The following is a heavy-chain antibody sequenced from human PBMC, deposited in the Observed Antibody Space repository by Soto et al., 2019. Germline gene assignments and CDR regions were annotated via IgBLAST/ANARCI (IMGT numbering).Heavy chain of an antibody. CDR3: AKDGADTGTYYFDY. Sequence: VQLVESGGGVVQPGRSLRLSCAASNFTFSNYGMHWVRQAPGKGLEWVALISSDGSNKYYTDSVKGRFTISRDNSRNTLSLQMNSLRADETAVYYCAKDGADTGTYYFDYWGQGTLITVSS. J-gene: IGHJ4*02. V-gene: IGHV3-30*18. CDR1: NFTFSNYG. D-gene: IGHD1-26*01. CDR2: ISSDGSNK.